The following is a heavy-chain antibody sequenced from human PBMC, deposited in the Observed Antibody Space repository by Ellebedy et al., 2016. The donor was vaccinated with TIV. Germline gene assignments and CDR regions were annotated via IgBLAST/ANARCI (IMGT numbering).Heavy chain of an antibody. J-gene: IGHJ4*02. D-gene: IGHD2-15*01. CDR2: IKQDGTEK. CDR3: AKEPSNPYCSGGSCYSY. CDR1: GFTFRNHW. V-gene: IGHV3-7*03. Sequence: GESLKISCAASGFTFRNHWMSWVRQPPGKGLEWVANIKQDGTEKYYVDSVKGRFTISRDNAKNSLYLHMNSLRADDTAVYYCAKEPSNPYCSGGSCYSYWGQGTLVTVSS.